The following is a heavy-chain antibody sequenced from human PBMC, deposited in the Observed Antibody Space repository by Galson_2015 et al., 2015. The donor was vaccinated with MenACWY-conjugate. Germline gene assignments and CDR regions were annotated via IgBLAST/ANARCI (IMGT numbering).Heavy chain of an antibody. CDR2: ISSGSSTI. CDR3: AAGNYGDFDY. V-gene: IGHV3-48*02. J-gene: IGHJ4*02. CDR1: GFTFSTYN. D-gene: IGHD4-17*01. Sequence: SLRLSCAASGFTFSTYNMNWVRQAPGKGLEWVSYISSGSSTIYYADSVKGRFTISRDNAKNSLYLQMNSLRDEDTAVYYCAAGNYGDFDYWGQGTLVTVSS.